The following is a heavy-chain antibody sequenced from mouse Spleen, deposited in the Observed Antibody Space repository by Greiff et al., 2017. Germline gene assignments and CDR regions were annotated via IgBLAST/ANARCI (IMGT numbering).Heavy chain of an antibody. CDR3: ARHYRYDYWYFDV. J-gene: IGHJ1*01. D-gene: IGHD2-14*01. Sequence: EVQLQESGGGLVKRGGSLKLSCAASGFTFSSYAMSWVRQTPEKRLEWVATISSGGGNTYYPDSVKGRFTISRDNAKNTLYLQMSSLKSEDTAMYYCARHYRYDYWYFDVWGAGTTVTVSS. CDR1: GFTFSSYA. CDR2: ISSGGGNT. V-gene: IGHV5-9-3*01.